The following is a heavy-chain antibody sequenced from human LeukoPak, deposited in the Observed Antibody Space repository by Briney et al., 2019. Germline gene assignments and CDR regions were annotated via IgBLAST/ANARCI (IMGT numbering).Heavy chain of an antibody. Sequence: SETLSLTCTVSGGSISSYFWSWIRQPPGKGLEWIGYISYSGSTNYNPSLKSRVTISVDTSKNQFSLKLSSVTAADTAVYYCARGGTYALAWGQGTLVTVSS. CDR3: ARGGTYALA. D-gene: IGHD3-16*01. CDR2: ISYSGST. V-gene: IGHV4-59*01. CDR1: GGSISSYF. J-gene: IGHJ5*02.